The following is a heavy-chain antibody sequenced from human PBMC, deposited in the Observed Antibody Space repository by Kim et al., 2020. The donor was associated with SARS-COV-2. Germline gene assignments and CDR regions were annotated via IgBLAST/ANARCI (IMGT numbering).Heavy chain of an antibody. Sequence: ASVKVSCKASGYTFTSYYMHWVRQAPGQGLEWMGIINPSGGSTSYAQKFQGRVTMTRDTPTSTVYMELSSLRSEDTAVYYCARVATDDIVLVAGDDAFDIWGQGTMVTVSS. J-gene: IGHJ3*02. CDR3: ARVATDDIVLVAGDDAFDI. CDR2: INPSGGST. D-gene: IGHD2-8*02. V-gene: IGHV1-46*01. CDR1: GYTFTSYY.